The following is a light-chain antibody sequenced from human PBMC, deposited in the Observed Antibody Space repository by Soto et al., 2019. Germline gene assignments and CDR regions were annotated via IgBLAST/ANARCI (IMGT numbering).Light chain of an antibody. J-gene: IGLJ3*02. Sequence: QSVLTQPASVSGSPGQSITISCTGTSSDVGGYNYVSWYQHHPGKAPKLMIYDVTNRPSGVSNPFSGSKSGNTASLTISGLQAEDEADYYCTSYTTSSPYLVFGGGTKLTVL. CDR3: TSYTTSSPYLV. CDR1: SSDVGGYNY. CDR2: DVT. V-gene: IGLV2-14*03.